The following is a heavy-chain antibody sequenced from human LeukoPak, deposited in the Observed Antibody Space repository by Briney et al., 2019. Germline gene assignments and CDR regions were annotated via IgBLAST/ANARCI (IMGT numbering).Heavy chain of an antibody. CDR1: GYTFTGYY. V-gene: IGHV1-2*02. CDR3: ARGWLQLRVNY. CDR2: INPNSGGT. J-gene: IGHJ4*02. D-gene: IGHD5-24*01. Sequence: VASVRVSCKASGYTFTGYYMHWVRQAPGQNLEWMGWINPNSGGTNYAQKFQGRVTMTRGTSSSTAYMELRNIRSDDTAIYYCARGWLQLRVNYWGQGTRVTVSS.